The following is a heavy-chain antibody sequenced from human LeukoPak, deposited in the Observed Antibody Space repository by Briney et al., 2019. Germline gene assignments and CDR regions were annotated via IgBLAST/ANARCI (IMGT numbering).Heavy chain of an antibody. CDR1: GFTFSSYY. D-gene: IGHD2-21*02. V-gene: IGHV3-53*01. Sequence: GGSLRLSCAASGFTFSSYYMSWVRQAPGKGLEWVSVIYSGGGTYYADSVKGRFTISRDNSKNTLYLQMNSLRAEDTAVYYCARGLVVVTTRHAFDIWGQGTMVTVSS. CDR2: IYSGGGT. J-gene: IGHJ3*02. CDR3: ARGLVVVTTRHAFDI.